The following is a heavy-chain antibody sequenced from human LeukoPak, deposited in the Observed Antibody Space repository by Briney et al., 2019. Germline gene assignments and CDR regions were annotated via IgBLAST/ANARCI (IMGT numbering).Heavy chain of an antibody. Sequence: GGSLRLSCAASGFTFSSYWMSWVRQAPGKGLEWVANIKQDGSEKYYVDSVKGRFTISRDNAKNSLYLQMNSLRAEDTAVYYCARDYCSGGSCYSFDYWGQGTLVAVSS. CDR3: ARDYCSGGSCYSFDY. CDR2: IKQDGSEK. D-gene: IGHD2-15*01. J-gene: IGHJ4*02. V-gene: IGHV3-7*04. CDR1: GFTFSSYW.